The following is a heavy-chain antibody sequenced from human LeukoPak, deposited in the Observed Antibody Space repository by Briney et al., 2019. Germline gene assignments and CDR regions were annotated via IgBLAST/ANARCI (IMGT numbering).Heavy chain of an antibody. Sequence: SETLSLTCTVSGGSISSYYWSWIRQHPGKGLEWIGYIYYSGSTYYNPSLKSRVTISVDTSKNQFSLKLSSVTAADTAVYYCASAAVAGTFDYWGQGTLVTVSS. D-gene: IGHD6-19*01. CDR3: ASAAVAGTFDY. CDR2: IYYSGST. V-gene: IGHV4-59*06. J-gene: IGHJ4*02. CDR1: GGSISSYY.